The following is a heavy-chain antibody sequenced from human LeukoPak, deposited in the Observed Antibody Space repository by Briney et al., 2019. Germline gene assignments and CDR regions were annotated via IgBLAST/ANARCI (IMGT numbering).Heavy chain of an antibody. CDR3: AKDLGPGSMATSPGFDY. J-gene: IGHJ4*02. Sequence: GGSLRLSCAASGFIFDDYAIHWVRQAPGKGLEWVSGISWDSGSTEYADSVKGRFTISRDKGKNSLYLQMNSLRAEDTALYYCAKDLGPGSMATSPGFDYWGQGTLVTVSS. V-gene: IGHV3-9*01. CDR2: ISWDSGST. CDR1: GFIFDDYA. D-gene: IGHD5-24*01.